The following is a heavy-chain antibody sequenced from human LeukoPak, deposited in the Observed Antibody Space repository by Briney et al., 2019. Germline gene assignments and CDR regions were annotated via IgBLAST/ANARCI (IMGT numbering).Heavy chain of an antibody. CDR1: GFTVTNYW. CDR3: AGSDTIGYSPREWDYWYFDL. Sequence: GGSLRLSCAASGFTVTNYWMSWVRQAPGKGLELVANIKQDRSEKYYVDSVKGRFTISRDNAKNSLYLQMNSLRAEDTAVYYCAGSDTIGYSPREWDYWYFDLWGRGTLVTVSS. CDR2: IKQDRSEK. J-gene: IGHJ2*01. D-gene: IGHD3-22*01. V-gene: IGHV3-7*01.